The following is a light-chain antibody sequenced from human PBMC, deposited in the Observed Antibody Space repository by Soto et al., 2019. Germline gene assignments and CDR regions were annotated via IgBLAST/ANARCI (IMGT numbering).Light chain of an antibody. J-gene: IGKJ3*01. CDR1: QSVLYSSNNKNY. CDR3: PQYYSTLVT. CDR2: WAS. V-gene: IGKV4-1*01. Sequence: VVMTQSPDSLAVSLGESATINCKSSQSVLYSSNNKNYLAWYQQKPGQPPKLLIYWASTRESGVPDRFSGSGSGTDFTLTISSLQAEDVAVHYCPQYYSTLVTFVPGNKVD.